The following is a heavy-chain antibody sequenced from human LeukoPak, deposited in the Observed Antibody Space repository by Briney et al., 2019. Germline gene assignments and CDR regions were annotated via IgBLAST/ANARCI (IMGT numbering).Heavy chain of an antibody. V-gene: IGHV1-69*13. CDR1: GGTFSSYA. CDR2: IIPIFGTA. Sequence: SVKVSCKASGGTFSSYAISWVRQAPGQGLEWMGGIIPIFGTADYAQKFQGRVTITADESTSTAYMELSSLRSEDTAVYYCARDKAAAGTRFDYWGQGTLVTVSS. CDR3: ARDKAAAGTRFDY. J-gene: IGHJ4*02. D-gene: IGHD6-13*01.